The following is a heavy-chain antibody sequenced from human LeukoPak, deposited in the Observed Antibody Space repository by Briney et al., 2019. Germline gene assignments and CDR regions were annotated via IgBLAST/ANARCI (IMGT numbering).Heavy chain of an antibody. CDR2: IWYDGTDK. J-gene: IGHJ4*02. V-gene: IGHV3-33*08. CDR1: GFTFSNYG. Sequence: PGGSLRLSCTTSGFTFSNYGMHWVRQAPGRGLEWVAGIWYDGTDKYYADSVKGRFTISRDNSRNTLYLQMNSLRVEDTAMYSCARDPAGNRGNFDYWGQGTLVTVSS. CDR3: ARDPAGNRGNFDY. D-gene: IGHD6-13*01.